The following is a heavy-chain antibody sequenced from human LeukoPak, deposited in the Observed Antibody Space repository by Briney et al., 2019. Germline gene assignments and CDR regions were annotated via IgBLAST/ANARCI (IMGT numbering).Heavy chain of an antibody. V-gene: IGHV4-34*01. D-gene: IGHD4-17*01. J-gene: IGHJ6*02. CDR1: GGSFSGYY. CDR2: INHSGST. CDR3: ARGIKTVTTPYGMDV. Sequence: SETLSLTCAVYGGSFSGYYWSWIRQPPGKGLEWIGEINHSGSTNYNPSLKSRATISVDTSKNQFSLKLSSVTAADTAVYYCARGIKTVTTPYGMDVWGQGTTVTVSS.